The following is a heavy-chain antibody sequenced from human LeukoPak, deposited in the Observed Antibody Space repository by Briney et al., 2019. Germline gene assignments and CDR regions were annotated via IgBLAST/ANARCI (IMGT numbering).Heavy chain of an antibody. V-gene: IGHV1-8*01. J-gene: IGHJ3*02. Sequence: ASVRVSCTASGYTFTSYDMNWVRQAPGQGLEWMGWMNPNSGNTDYAQKLKGRVTITRNNSKSTAYMELRSLRSDDPAVYYCARCGYYGSGSFYMSDAFDIWGQGTMVTVSS. CDR3: ARCGYYGSGSFYMSDAFDI. D-gene: IGHD3-10*01. CDR2: MNPNSGNT. CDR1: GYTFTSYD.